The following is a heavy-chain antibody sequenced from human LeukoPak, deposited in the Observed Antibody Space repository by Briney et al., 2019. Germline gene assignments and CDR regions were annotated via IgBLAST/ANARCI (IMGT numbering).Heavy chain of an antibody. Sequence: GESLTLSCKGSGYSFTSYWIGWVRQMPGKGLEWMGIIYPGDSDTRYTPSFQGQVTISADRPISTAYLQWSSLKASDTAMYYCARASYSGSYLGAGGDYWGQGTLVTVSS. V-gene: IGHV5-51*04. CDR2: IYPGDSDT. D-gene: IGHD1-26*01. CDR3: ARASYSGSYLGAGGDY. CDR1: GYSFTSYW. J-gene: IGHJ4*02.